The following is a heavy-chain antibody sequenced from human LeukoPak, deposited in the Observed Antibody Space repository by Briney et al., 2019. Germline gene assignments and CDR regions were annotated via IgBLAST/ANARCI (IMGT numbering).Heavy chain of an antibody. D-gene: IGHD3-22*01. CDR3: ARFYYDDTGVSYYFDS. V-gene: IGHV4-59*01. J-gene: IGHJ4*02. CDR1: GAFFSRYY. CDR2: SYYNGIT. Sequence: SETLSLTCTVSGAFFSRYYYNWIRQTPGKGLEWIGYSYYNGITKYNSSLGNRITMSLDASGRFSLRLSSVTAADTAMYYCARFYYDDTGVSYYFDSWSQGIPVTVSS.